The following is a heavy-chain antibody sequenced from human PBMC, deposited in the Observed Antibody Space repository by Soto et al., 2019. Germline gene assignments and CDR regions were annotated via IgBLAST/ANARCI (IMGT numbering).Heavy chain of an antibody. CDR3: ARSQWLSFCAFMGVPRTSTTFPDP. CDR2: IYDNGRT. Sequence: SETLSLTCTVSGGSISFYYWSWIRQAPGKGLEWIGYIYDNGRTTYNPSLKSRVTISVDTSKKQFSLKLNSVTSADTAVYYCARSQWLSFCAFMGVPRTSTTFPDP. CDR1: GGSISFYY. V-gene: IGHV4-59*01. J-gene: IGHJ5*02. D-gene: IGHD6-19*01.